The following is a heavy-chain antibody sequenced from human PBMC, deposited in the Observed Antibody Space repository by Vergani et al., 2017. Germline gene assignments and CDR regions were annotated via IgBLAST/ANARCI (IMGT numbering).Heavy chain of an antibody. J-gene: IGHJ4*02. CDR3: AGPQGTSAYYYGGFDY. D-gene: IGHD3-22*01. V-gene: IGHV1-24*01. Sequence: QVQLVQSGAEVKKPGASVKVSCKVSGYTLTELSIHWVRQAPGKGLEWMGGFDPEDDEKFYAQNFQGRVALTVDTSLDTAYMELSTLTSEDTAIYYCAGPQGTSAYYYGGFDYWGQGILVTVSS. CDR2: FDPEDDEK. CDR1: GYTLTELS.